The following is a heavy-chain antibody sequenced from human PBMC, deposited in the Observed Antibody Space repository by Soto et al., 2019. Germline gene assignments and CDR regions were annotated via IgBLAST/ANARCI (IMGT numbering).Heavy chain of an antibody. CDR1: GYSFTDYH. V-gene: IGHV1-2*04. D-gene: IGHD2-8*01. CDR2: INPKSGGT. CDR3: ARGHSTDCSNGVCSFFYNHEMDV. Sequence: ASVKVSCKASGYSFTDYHIHWVRQAPGQGLEWLGRINPKSGGTSTAQKFQGWVTMTRDRSISTVYMELTRLRSDDTAVYFCARGHSTDCSNGVCSFFYNHEMDVWGQGTTVT. J-gene: IGHJ6*02.